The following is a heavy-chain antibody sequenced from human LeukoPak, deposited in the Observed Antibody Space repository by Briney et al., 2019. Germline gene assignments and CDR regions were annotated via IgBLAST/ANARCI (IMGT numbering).Heavy chain of an antibody. J-gene: IGHJ6*02. CDR3: ARDWNAPYCSNTSCYEVEHYYHNGMDV. D-gene: IGHD2-2*01. Sequence: ASVKVSCKASGYTFTSYGISWVRQAPGQGLEWMGWISAYNGNTNYAQKLQGRVTMTTDTSTSTAYMELRSLRSDDTAVYYCARDWNAPYCSNTSCYEVEHYYHNGMDVWGQGTTVTVSS. CDR2: ISAYNGNT. V-gene: IGHV1-18*01. CDR1: GYTFTSYG.